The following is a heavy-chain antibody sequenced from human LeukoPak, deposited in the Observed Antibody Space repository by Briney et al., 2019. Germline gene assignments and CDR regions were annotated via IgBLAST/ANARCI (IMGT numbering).Heavy chain of an antibody. V-gene: IGHV3-53*01. J-gene: IGHJ6*03. CDR1: GFTFSSYS. CDR3: AREAQSSGYSTSGFYDYYMDV. Sequence: QPGGSLRLSCAASGFTFSSYSMNWVRQAPGKGLEWVSVLYSGGNTYYRDSVKGRFTISRDNTKNTVYLQMNSLRAEDTAVYSCAREAQSSGYSTSGFYDYYMDVWGKGTTVTISS. CDR2: LYSGGNT. D-gene: IGHD3-22*01.